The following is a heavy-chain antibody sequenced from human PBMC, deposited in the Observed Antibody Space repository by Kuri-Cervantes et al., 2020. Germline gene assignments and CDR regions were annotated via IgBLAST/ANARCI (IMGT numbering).Heavy chain of an antibody. J-gene: IGHJ4*02. CDR3: AKDRGITIFGVASFYY. CDR2: ISYSGGNT. D-gene: IGHD3-3*01. V-gene: IGHV3-23*01. CDR1: GFTFSSYA. Sequence: GESLKISCAASGFTFSSYAMSWVRQAPGKGLEWVSVISYSGGNTYYAESVKGRFTISRDNSKNTLYLQMNSLRAEDTAVYYCAKDRGITIFGVASFYYWGQGTLVTVSS.